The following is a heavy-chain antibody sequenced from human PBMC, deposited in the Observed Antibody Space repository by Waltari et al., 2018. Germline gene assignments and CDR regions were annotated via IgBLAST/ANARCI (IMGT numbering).Heavy chain of an antibody. Sequence: VQLQESGPGLVKPSETLSLRCNVSGASIRGHFWSWIRQAPGKGLEWIGNMYFSGTKDYNPSLKSRVAISIDTSKNHFSLNLRSVTAADTAIYYCARLPRGSVIIGAFDIWGQGTQVTVSS. D-gene: IGHD3-22*01. V-gene: IGHV4-59*11. CDR2: MYFSGTK. J-gene: IGHJ3*02. CDR1: GASIRGHF. CDR3: ARLPRGSVIIGAFDI.